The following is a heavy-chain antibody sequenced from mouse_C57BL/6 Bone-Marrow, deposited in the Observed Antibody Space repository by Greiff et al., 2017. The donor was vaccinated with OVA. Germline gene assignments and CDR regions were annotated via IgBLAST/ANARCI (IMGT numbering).Heavy chain of an antibody. Sequence: EVKVVESGGDLVKPGGSLKLSCAASGFTFSSYGMSWVRQTPDKRLEWVATISSGGSYTYYPDSVKGRFTISRDNAKNTLYLQMSSLKSEDTAMYYCARQTLFPYFDYWGQGTTLTVSS. CDR3: ARQTLFPYFDY. CDR2: ISSGGSYT. CDR1: GFTFSSYG. J-gene: IGHJ2*01. V-gene: IGHV5-6*01.